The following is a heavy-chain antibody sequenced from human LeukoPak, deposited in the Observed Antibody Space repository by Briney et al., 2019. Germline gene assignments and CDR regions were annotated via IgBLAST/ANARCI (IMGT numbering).Heavy chain of an antibody. Sequence: GGSLRLSCAASGFTVSSNFMSWVRQAPGKGLEWVSVIYSGGTTYYADSVKGRFTISRDNSKNTLYLQMNSLRAEDTAVYYCARDDRIAAAGTFDYWGQGTLVTVSS. CDR3: ARDDRIAAAGTFDY. CDR1: GFTVSSNF. CDR2: IYSGGTT. J-gene: IGHJ4*02. D-gene: IGHD6-13*01. V-gene: IGHV3-53*01.